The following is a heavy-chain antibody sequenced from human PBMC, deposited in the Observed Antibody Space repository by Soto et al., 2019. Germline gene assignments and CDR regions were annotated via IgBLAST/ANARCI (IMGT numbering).Heavy chain of an antibody. CDR3: ETEHLGLRMFDY. J-gene: IGHJ4*02. Sequence: ASVKVSCKVSGYTLTELSMHWVRQAPGKGLEWMGGFDPEDGETIYAQKFQGRVTMTGDTSTDTAYMELSSLRSEDTAVYYCETEHLGLRMFDYWGQGTLVTVSS. D-gene: IGHD4-17*01. V-gene: IGHV1-24*01. CDR2: FDPEDGET. CDR1: GYTLTELS.